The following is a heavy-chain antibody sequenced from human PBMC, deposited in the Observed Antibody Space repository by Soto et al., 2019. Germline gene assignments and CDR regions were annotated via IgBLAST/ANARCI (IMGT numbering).Heavy chain of an antibody. V-gene: IGHV3-7*01. CDR2: IKHDGSEK. Sequence: GRSPRVCSGAAGGRFGGFWGIWVRQAPRKGLEWVANIKHDGSEKYYMGSVKGRFTISRDNGKNSLFLQMNSLRAEHTAVYYCAREEVLGPWGQGTLVTVSS. J-gene: IGHJ4*02. CDR1: GGRFGGFW. CDR3: AREEVLGP.